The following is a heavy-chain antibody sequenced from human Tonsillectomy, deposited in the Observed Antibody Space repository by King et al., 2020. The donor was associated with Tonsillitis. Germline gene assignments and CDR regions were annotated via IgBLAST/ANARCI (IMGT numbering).Heavy chain of an antibody. D-gene: IGHD2-2*01. CDR1: GFIFSNYW. V-gene: IGHV3-7*03. CDR2: IKPDGSEK. Sequence: VQLVESGGGLVQPRGSLRLSCAASGFIFSNYWMNWVRQAPGKGLEWVANIKPDGSEKYYVDSVKGRFTISRDNAKNSLYLQMNSLRAEDTAVYYCARGRSRDYWGQGTLVTVSS. J-gene: IGHJ4*02. CDR3: ARGRSRDY.